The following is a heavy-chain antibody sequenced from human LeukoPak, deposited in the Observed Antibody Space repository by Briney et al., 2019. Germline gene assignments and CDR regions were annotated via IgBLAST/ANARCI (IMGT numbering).Heavy chain of an antibody. J-gene: IGHJ4*02. V-gene: IGHV3-7*04. CDR3: AREVPGGVTALDY. CDR1: GFTFSSYW. D-gene: IGHD3-16*01. CDR2: IKRDGSEK. Sequence: PGGSLRLSCAASGFTFSSYWMSWVRQAPGKGLEWVADIKRDGSEKYYVDSVKGRFTISRDNAENSLYLQVNSLRAEDTAVYFCAREVPGGVTALDYWGQGTLVTVSS.